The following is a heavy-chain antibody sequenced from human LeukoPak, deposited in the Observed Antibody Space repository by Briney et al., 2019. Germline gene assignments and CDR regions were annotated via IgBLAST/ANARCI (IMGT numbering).Heavy chain of an antibody. J-gene: IGHJ4*02. CDR3: AKDLDPWIRHYFDY. V-gene: IGHV3-23*01. Sequence: GGSLRLSCEASGFTFSSYAMSWVRQAPGKGLEWVSAISGSGGSTYYADSVKGRFTISRDNSKNTLYLQMNSLRAEDTAVYYCAKDLDPWIRHYFDYWGQGTLVTVSS. CDR2: ISGSGGST. CDR1: GFTFSSYA. D-gene: IGHD5-18*01.